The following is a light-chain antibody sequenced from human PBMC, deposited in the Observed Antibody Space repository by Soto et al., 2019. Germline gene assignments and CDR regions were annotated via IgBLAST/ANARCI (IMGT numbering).Light chain of an antibody. CDR2: AAT. CDR3: QQSYSTPT. V-gene: IGKV1-39*01. Sequence: DIQMTHSPSSLSASVGDRVTITCRTSLSIPTYLNWYQQKPGKAPKLLIYAATSLQSGVPSRFSGTESGTDFTLTISSLQPEDFATYYCQQSYSTPTFGQGTKVDI. CDR1: LSIPTY. J-gene: IGKJ1*01.